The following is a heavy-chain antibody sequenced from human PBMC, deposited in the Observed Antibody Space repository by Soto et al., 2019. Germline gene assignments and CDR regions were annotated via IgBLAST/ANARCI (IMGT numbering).Heavy chain of an antibody. CDR2: IYWDDDK. D-gene: IGHD2-21*02. J-gene: IGHJ6*02. V-gene: IGHV2-5*02. CDR1: GFSLSTSGVG. CDR3: IQSRCGGDCLQSYASHYYYGMDV. Sequence: QITLKESGPTLVKPTQTLTLTCTFSGFSLSTSGVGVGWIRQPPGKALEWLALIYWDDDKRYSPSLRSRPTINKDTSKNQVVLPMTNMDPVDTATYSCIQSRCGGDCLQSYASHYYYGMDVWGQGTTVTVSS.